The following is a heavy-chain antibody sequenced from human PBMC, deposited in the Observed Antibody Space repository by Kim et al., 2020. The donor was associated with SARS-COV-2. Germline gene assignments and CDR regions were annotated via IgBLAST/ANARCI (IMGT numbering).Heavy chain of an antibody. CDR3: AMAGRWFPGIAAAGLGRASTKFDY. CDR1: GGSFSGYY. Sequence: SETLSLTCAVYGGSFSGYYWSWIRQPPGKGLEWIGEINHSGSTNYNPSLKSRVTISVDTSKNQFSLKLSSVTAADTAVYYCAMAGRWFPGIAAAGLGRASTKFDYWGQGTLVTVSS. D-gene: IGHD6-13*01. V-gene: IGHV4-34*01. CDR2: INHSGST. J-gene: IGHJ4*02.